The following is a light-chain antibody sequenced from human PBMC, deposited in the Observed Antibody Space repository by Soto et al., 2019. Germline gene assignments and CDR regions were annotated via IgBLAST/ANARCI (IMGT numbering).Light chain of an antibody. CDR1: GSNIGSNY. V-gene: IGLV1-47*01. Sequence: QSALTQPPSASGTPGQRVTISCSGSGSNIGSNYVYWYQHLTGTAPKLLIYRNNQRPSGVPDRFSGSKSGTSASLAISGLRSEDEADYYCATWDDSLSNYVFGTGTRSPS. J-gene: IGLJ1*01. CDR2: RNN. CDR3: ATWDDSLSNYV.